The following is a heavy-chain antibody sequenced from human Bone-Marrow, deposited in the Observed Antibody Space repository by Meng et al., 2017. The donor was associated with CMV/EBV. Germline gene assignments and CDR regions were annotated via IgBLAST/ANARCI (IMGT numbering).Heavy chain of an antibody. CDR2: IYHSGST. Sequence: VSGGSISSSNWWSWVRQPPGKRLEWIGEIYHSGSTNYNPSLKSRVTISVDKSKNQFSLKVSSVTAADAAVYYCARVVYYGSGSYFDYWGQGTLVTVSS. D-gene: IGHD3-10*01. CDR1: GGSISSSNW. J-gene: IGHJ4*02. CDR3: ARVVYYGSGSYFDY. V-gene: IGHV4-4*02.